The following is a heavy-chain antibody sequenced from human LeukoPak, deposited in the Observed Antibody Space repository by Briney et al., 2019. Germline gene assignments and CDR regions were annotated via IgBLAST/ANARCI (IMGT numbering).Heavy chain of an antibody. CDR1: GVTFSSCW. V-gene: IGHV3-74*01. CDR3: ARARALEWDSGEYGPILGMDV. CDR2: RNSDCSTT. Sequence: GGSLRLSCAASGVTFSSCWMHWVRQAPGKGLGWVWRRNSDCSTTGYADSVKGRCAISRDNAKNTLYLQMNRLRAEAAAVYYCARARALEWDSGEYGPILGMDVWGKGTTVTVSS. D-gene: IGHD4-17*01. J-gene: IGHJ6*01.